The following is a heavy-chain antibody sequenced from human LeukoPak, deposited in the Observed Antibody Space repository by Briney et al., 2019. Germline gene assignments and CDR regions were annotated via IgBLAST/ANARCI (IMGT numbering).Heavy chain of an antibody. D-gene: IGHD6-19*01. CDR2: FIPIFGTA. V-gene: IGHV1-69*06. J-gene: IGHJ4*02. CDR3: ARVSSSGSLFDY. CDR1: GGTFSSYA. Sequence: GASVKVSCKASGGTFSSYAISWVRQAPGQGLEWMGGFIPIFGTANYAQKFQGRVTITADKSTSTAYMELSSLRSEDTAVYYCARVSSSGSLFDYWGQGTLVTVSS.